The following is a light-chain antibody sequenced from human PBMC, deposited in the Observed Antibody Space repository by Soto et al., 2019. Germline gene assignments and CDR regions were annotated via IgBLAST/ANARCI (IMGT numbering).Light chain of an antibody. CDR1: SNDVGAYNS. CDR3: SSYTATNNLYVV. J-gene: IGLJ2*01. CDR2: EVT. V-gene: IGLV2-14*01. Sequence: QSVLTQPASVSGSPGQSITISCTGTSNDVGAYNSVSWYQHHPGKAPKPMIYEVTNRPSGVSDRFSGSKSVNTASLTISGLQAEDQADYYCSSYTATNNLYVVFGGGTKLTVL.